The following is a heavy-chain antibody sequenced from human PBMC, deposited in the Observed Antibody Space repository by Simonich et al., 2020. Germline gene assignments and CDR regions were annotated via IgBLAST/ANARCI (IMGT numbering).Heavy chain of an antibody. CDR1: GFTFDDYA. Sequence: EVQLVESGGVVVQPGGSLRLSCAASGFTFDDYAMHWVRQAPGKGLEWVSLCSWDGGSTYYADAVKGRFTISRDNSKNSLYLQMNRLRAEDTALYYCAKARVAARHYYYYGMDVWGQGTTVTVSS. CDR3: AKARVAARHYYYYGMDV. V-gene: IGHV3-43D*04. D-gene: IGHD6-6*01. CDR2: CSWDGGST. J-gene: IGHJ6*02.